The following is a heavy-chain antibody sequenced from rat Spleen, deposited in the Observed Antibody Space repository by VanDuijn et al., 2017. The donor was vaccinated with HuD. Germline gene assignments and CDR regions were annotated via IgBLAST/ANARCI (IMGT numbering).Heavy chain of an antibody. CDR3: TRPPYNNHFDY. CDR2: ISYDGSRT. V-gene: IGHV5-7*01. Sequence: EVQLVESGGALVQPGRSLKLSCAASGFTFSDYYMAWVRQAPTKGLEWVATISYDGSRTYYRDSVKGRFTISRDNAKSTLYLQMDSLRSEDTATYYCTRPPYNNHFDYWGQGVMVTVSS. CDR1: GFTFSDYY. J-gene: IGHJ2*01. D-gene: IGHD1-10*01.